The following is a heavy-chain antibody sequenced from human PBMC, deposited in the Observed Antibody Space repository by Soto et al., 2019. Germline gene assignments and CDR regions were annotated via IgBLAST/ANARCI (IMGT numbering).Heavy chain of an antibody. CDR2: INSDGSST. CDR1: GFTFSSYW. Sequence: GGSLRLSCAASGFTFSSYWMHWVRQAPGKGLVWVSRINSDGSSTSYADSVKGRFTISRDNAKNTLYLQMNSLRAEDTAVYYCARDPSVVVVAATPYYYYGMDVWGQGTTVTVSS. V-gene: IGHV3-74*01. CDR3: ARDPSVVVVAATPYYYYGMDV. J-gene: IGHJ6*02. D-gene: IGHD2-15*01.